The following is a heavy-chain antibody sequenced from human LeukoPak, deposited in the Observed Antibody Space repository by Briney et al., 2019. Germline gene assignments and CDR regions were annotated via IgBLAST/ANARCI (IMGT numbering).Heavy chain of an antibody. CDR3: ARESVAVDS. J-gene: IGHJ4*02. D-gene: IGHD6-19*01. CDR2: ISGSGGST. V-gene: IGHV3-23*01. CDR1: GFTFSSYA. Sequence: GGSLRLSCAASGFTFSSYAMTWVRQAPGKGLEWVSGISGSGGSTYYADSVKGRFTISRDNTKNTLYLQMNSLRADDTAVYYCARESVAVDSWGQGTLVTVSS.